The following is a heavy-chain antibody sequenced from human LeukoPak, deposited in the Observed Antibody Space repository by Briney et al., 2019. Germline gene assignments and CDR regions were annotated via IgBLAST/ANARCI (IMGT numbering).Heavy chain of an antibody. J-gene: IGHJ4*02. CDR3: ASGRDIDY. Sequence: SETLSLTCTVSGGSISSSSYYWGWIRQPPGKGLEWIGSIYYSGSTYYNPSLKSRVTISVDTSKNQFSLKLSSVTAADTAVYYCASGRDIDYWGQGTLVTVSS. D-gene: IGHD1-26*01. CDR1: GGSISSSSYY. CDR2: IYYSGST. V-gene: IGHV4-39*01.